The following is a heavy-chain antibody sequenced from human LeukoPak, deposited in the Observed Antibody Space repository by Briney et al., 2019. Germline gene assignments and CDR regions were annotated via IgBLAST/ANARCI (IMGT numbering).Heavy chain of an antibody. V-gene: IGHV4-30-4*01. J-gene: IGHJ6*02. CDR2: IYYSGST. D-gene: IGHD6-19*01. CDR3: ARGIGSGWYLYYYGMDV. Sequence: SETLSLTCTVSGGSISSGDYYWSWIRQPPGKGLEWIGYIYYSGSTYYNPSLKSRVTISVDTSKNQFSLKLSSVTAADTAVYYCARGIGSGWYLYYYGMDVWGQGTTVTVSS. CDR1: GGSISSGDYY.